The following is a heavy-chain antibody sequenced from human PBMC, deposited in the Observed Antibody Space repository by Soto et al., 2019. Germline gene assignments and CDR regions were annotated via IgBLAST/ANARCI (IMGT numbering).Heavy chain of an antibody. J-gene: IGHJ6*02. CDR3: ARGSSIAGLYYGMDV. CDR2: NYYSGIT. D-gene: IGHD6-6*01. V-gene: IGHV4-31*03. Sequence: QVQLQESGPGLVKPSQTLSLTCTVSGGSISSGGYYWTWIRQHPGKGLEWIGYNYYSGITYYNPSLQSRVTISLDTSKHQFSRKLSSVTAADTAVYYCARGSSIAGLYYGMDVWGQGTTVTVSS. CDR1: GGSISSGGYY.